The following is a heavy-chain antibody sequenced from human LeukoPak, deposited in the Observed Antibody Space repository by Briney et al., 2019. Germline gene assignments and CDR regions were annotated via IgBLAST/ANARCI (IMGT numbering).Heavy chain of an antibody. Sequence: PGGSLRLSCAASGFTFSSYGMHWVRQAPGKGLEWVAFIRYDGSNKYYADSVKGRFTISRDNSKNTLYLQMNSLRAEDTAVYYCAKDVLKAAAAYDSFDIWGQGTMVTVSS. J-gene: IGHJ3*02. V-gene: IGHV3-30*02. CDR3: AKDVLKAAAAYDSFDI. CDR1: GFTFSSYG. D-gene: IGHD6-13*01. CDR2: IRYDGSNK.